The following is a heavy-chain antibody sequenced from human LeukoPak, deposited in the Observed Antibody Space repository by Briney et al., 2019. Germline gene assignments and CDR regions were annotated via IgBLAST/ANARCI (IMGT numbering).Heavy chain of an antibody. CDR3: ARVNDYGDYGDFQH. J-gene: IGHJ1*01. Sequence: KAGGPLRLSCAASGFTFSNAWMSWVRQAPGKGPEWVGRIKSTIDGGTTNYAAPVKGRFTISRDNAKNSLYLQMNSLRAEDTAVYYCARVNDYGDYGDFQHWGQGTLVTVSS. D-gene: IGHD4-17*01. CDR1: GFTFSNAW. V-gene: IGHV3-15*01. CDR2: IKSTIDGGTT.